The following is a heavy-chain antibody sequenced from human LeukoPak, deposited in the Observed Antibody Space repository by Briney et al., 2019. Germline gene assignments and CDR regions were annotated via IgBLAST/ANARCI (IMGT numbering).Heavy chain of an antibody. D-gene: IGHD6-25*01. J-gene: IGHJ4*02. V-gene: IGHV3-74*01. CDR1: GFTFDAYW. CDR2: ISSNGGTI. CDR3: ARGRLSSSGWLTAY. Sequence: GGSLRLSCAASGFTFDAYWMHWVRQAPGKGLMWVSRISSNGGTITYADSVKGRFTISRDNAKTTLFLQMNGLRAEDTAVYYCARGRLSSSGWLTAYWGQGTLVSVSS.